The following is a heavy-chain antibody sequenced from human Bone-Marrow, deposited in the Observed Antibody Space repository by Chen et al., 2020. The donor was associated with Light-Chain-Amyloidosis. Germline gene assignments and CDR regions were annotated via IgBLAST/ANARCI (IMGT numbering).Heavy chain of an antibody. CDR1: GASISNYY. Sequence: QVQLQESGPGLVKPSETLSLTCTVSGASISNYYWSWIRQPPGKGLEWIGYVYYSGSTNYNPSLEKGVTISVDTSKDQLSLKLNSVTAADTAVYYCARDRRFGNFDYWGQGTLVTVSS. CDR2: VYYSGST. D-gene: IGHD3-10*01. V-gene: IGHV4-59*01. CDR3: ARDRRFGNFDY. J-gene: IGHJ4*02.